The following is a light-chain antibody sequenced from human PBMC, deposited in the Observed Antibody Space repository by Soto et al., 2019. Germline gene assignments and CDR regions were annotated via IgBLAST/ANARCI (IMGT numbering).Light chain of an antibody. CDR1: QSISDT. CDR2: GAS. V-gene: IGKV3-15*01. CDR3: QQYDSVLGT. J-gene: IGKJ1*01. Sequence: EIVMAQSSTTPACSSRGRGTLSWRASQSISDTLAWYQQKPGQAPRLLIHGASTRATGFPARFSGSGSGTEFTLTISSLQPDDFATYYCQQYDSVLGTFGPGTKVDIK.